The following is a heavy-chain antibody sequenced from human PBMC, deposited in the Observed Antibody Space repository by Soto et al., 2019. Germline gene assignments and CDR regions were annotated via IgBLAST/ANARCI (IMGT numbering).Heavy chain of an antibody. CDR2: ISYDASTR. D-gene: IGHD6-19*01. CDR3: AKQFSGWSYYFDY. V-gene: IGHV3-30-3*02. CDR1: GFTFSTNA. Sequence: QVQLVESGGGVVQPGRSLRLSCAASGFTFSTNAMHWVRQAPGKGLEWVAVISYDASTRYYADSMKGRFTISRDNSKNTLYLQMTNLRAADTAVYYCAKQFSGWSYYFDYWGQGTLVTVSS. J-gene: IGHJ4*02.